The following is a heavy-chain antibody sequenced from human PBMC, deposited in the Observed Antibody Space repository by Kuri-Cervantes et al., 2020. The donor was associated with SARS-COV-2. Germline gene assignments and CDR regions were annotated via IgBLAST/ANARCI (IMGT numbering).Heavy chain of an antibody. J-gene: IGHJ6*03. CDR1: RGSINSHGSITSNF. Sequence: SETLSLTCSVSRGSINSHGSITSNFWTWIRQPPGRGLEWIGDVYSSGSTNYNPSLESRVTISTDTSKNQFSLKVSSVTAADTAVYYCARQYVLRHLEWSREMRSTYYMDVWGKGTTVTVSS. D-gene: IGHD3-3*01. V-gene: IGHV4-59*08. CDR3: ARQYVLRHLEWSREMRSTYYMDV. CDR2: VYSSGST.